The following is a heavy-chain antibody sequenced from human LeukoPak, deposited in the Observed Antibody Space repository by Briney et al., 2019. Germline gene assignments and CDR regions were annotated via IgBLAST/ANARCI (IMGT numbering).Heavy chain of an antibody. CDR2: ISDDGNNK. V-gene: IGHV3-30*04. CDR3: VRNYYDSSGYYYSDH. CDR1: GFPFSDFS. Sequence: PGRSLRLSCAGSGFPFSDFSVHWVRQAPGKGLEWVAVISDDGNNKYYADSVKDRFTISRDNSKKTLHLQMNTLRAEDTGVYYCVRNYYDSSGYYYSDHWGQGTLVIVSS. D-gene: IGHD3-22*01. J-gene: IGHJ4*02.